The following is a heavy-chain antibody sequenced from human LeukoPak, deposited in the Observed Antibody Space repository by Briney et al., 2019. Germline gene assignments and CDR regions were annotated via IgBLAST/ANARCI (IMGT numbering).Heavy chain of an antibody. Sequence: GGSLRLSCAASGFIFSSVHMTWARQPPGKGLEWVSAISGSGGSTYYADSVKGRFTISRDNSRNTLYLQMKSLRAGDTAVYYCAKDVSTTEAADEYRGQGTLVSVSS. D-gene: IGHD5/OR15-5a*01. CDR2: ISGSGGST. CDR3: AKDVSTTEAADEY. V-gene: IGHV3-23*01. CDR1: GFIFSSVH. J-gene: IGHJ4*02.